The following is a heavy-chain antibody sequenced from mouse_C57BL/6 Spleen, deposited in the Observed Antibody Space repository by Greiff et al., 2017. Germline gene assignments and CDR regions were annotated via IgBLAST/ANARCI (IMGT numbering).Heavy chain of an antibody. V-gene: IGHV1-82*01. Sequence: QVQLKQSGPELVKPGASVKISCKASGYAFSSSWMNWVKQRPGKGLEWIGRIYPGDGDTNYNGKFKGKATLTADKSSSTAYMQLSSLTSEDSSVYFFARSGAMDYWGQGTSVTVSS. CDR1: GYAFSSSW. CDR2: IYPGDGDT. CDR3: ARSGAMDY. J-gene: IGHJ4*01. D-gene: IGHD3-1*01.